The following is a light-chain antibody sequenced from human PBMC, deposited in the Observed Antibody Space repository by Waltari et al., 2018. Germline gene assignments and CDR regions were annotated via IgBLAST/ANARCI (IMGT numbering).Light chain of an antibody. CDR1: SSDIGGYNY. J-gene: IGLJ2*01. V-gene: IGLV2-14*03. CDR2: DVS. CDR3: SSYMDSSTLEL. Sequence: QSALTRPASVSGSPGQSITISCTGTSSDIGGYNYVSWYQQVPGKAPKLMIYDVSNRPSGVSSRFSGSKSGNTASLTISGLQAEDEADYFCSSYMDSSTLELFGGGTSLTVL.